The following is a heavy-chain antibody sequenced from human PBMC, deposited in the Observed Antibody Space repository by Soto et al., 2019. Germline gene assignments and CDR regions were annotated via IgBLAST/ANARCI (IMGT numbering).Heavy chain of an antibody. CDR2: IIPIFGTA. J-gene: IGHJ6*02. CDR3: ARSVGIAADGAINYYYYGMDV. D-gene: IGHD6-13*01. Sequence: GASVKVSCKASGGTFSSYAISWVRQAPGQGLEWMGGIIPIFGTANYAQKFQGRVTITADESTSTAYMELSSLRSEDTAVYYCARSVGIAADGAINYYYYGMDVWGQGTTVTVSS. V-gene: IGHV1-69*13. CDR1: GGTFSSYA.